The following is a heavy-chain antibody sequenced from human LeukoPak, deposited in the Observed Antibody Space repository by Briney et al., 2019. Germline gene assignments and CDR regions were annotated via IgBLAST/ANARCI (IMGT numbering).Heavy chain of an antibody. CDR2: INSNSGDP. V-gene: IGHV1-2*02. CDR3: ARYLSGYDYFDY. CDR1: GYTFTDYY. J-gene: IGHJ4*02. Sequence: GASVKVSCKSSGYTFTDYYMHGVRQAPGQGLEWMGWINSNSGDPKYAKKFEGRVTMTRDTSISTVYLELNTLISDDTAIYYCARYLSGYDYFDYWGQGTLVTVSS. D-gene: IGHD5-12*01.